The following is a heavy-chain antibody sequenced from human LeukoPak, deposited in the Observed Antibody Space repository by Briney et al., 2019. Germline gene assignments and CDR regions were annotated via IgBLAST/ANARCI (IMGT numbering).Heavy chain of an antibody. CDR3: ARAGGATDAFDI. V-gene: IGHV4-34*01. Sequence: PSETLSLTCAVYGGSFSGYYWSWIRQPPGKGLEWIGEINHSGSTNYNPSLKSRVTISVDTSKNQFSLKLSSVTAADTAVYYCARAGGATDAFDIWGQGTMVTVSS. CDR2: INHSGST. CDR1: GGSFSGYY. D-gene: IGHD1-26*01. J-gene: IGHJ3*02.